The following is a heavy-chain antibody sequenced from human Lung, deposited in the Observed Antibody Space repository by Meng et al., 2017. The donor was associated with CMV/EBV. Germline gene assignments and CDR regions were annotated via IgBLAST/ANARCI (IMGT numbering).Heavy chain of an antibody. CDR2: IRYDESDK. CDR3: AKDDPVLHQ. Sequence: QVLLVESGGGVVQPGGSLGLSCAASGFTFTSYGMHWVRQAPGKGLEWVAFIRYDESDKYYGESVKGRFTISRDTSRNTLDLQMNSLRPEDTGVYYCAKDDPVLHQWGQGTLVTVSS. J-gene: IGHJ4*02. V-gene: IGHV3-30*02. CDR1: GFTFTSYG.